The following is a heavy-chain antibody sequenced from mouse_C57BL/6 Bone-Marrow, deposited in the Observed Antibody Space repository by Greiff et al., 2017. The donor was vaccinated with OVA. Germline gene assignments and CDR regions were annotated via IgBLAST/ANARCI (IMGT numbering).Heavy chain of an antibody. D-gene: IGHD1-1*01. J-gene: IGHJ2*01. CDR2: ILPGSGST. Sequence: QVQLQQSGAELMKPGASVKLSCKATGYTFTGYWIEWVKQRPGHGLEWIGEILPGSGSTNYNEKFKGKATFTADTSSNTAYMQLSSLTTEDSAIYDCAREENYYGSSYYFDYWGQGTTLTVSS. CDR1: GYTFTGYW. V-gene: IGHV1-9*01. CDR3: AREENYYGSSYYFDY.